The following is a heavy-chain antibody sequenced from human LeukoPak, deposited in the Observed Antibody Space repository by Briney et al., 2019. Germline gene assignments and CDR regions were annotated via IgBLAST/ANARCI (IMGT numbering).Heavy chain of an antibody. D-gene: IGHD5-12*01. CDR1: GYTFSSYY. Sequence: VASVKVSCKASGYTFSSYYMHWVRQAPGQGLEWLGWINPNTGGTLSAQNFQGRVTMTRDTSISTAYMELSRLRSDDTAVYYCARESVATTFYYYYMDVWGKGTTVTVSS. V-gene: IGHV1-2*02. J-gene: IGHJ6*03. CDR2: INPNTGGT. CDR3: ARESVATTFYYYYMDV.